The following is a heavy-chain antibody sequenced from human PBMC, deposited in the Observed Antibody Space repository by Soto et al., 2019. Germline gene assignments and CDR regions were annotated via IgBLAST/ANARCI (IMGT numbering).Heavy chain of an antibody. D-gene: IGHD5-18*01. CDR2: IYWDDDK. Sequence: QITLKESGPTLVKPTQTLTLTCTFSGFSLSTSGVGVGWIRQPPGKALEWLALIYWDDDKRYSPSLKSRLTITKDTSKNQVVLTMTNMDHVDTATYYCAHSKQLWFSGWSDPWGQGTLVTVSS. CDR1: GFSLSTSGVG. V-gene: IGHV2-5*02. CDR3: AHSKQLWFSGWSDP. J-gene: IGHJ5*02.